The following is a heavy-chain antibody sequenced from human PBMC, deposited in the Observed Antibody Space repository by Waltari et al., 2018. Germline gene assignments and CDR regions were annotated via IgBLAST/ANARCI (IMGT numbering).Heavy chain of an antibody. CDR2: IKQDGSEK. D-gene: IGHD6-13*01. J-gene: IGHJ4*02. Sequence: EVHLVESGGGLVQPGGSLRLSCAASGFTFSSYWMTWVRQAPGKGREWVANIKQDGSEKYYVDSVKGRFTISRDNAKNSLYLQMNSLRAEDTAVYYCARLEQQLVKPLDYWGQGTLVTVSS. V-gene: IGHV3-7*01. CDR1: GFTFSSYW. CDR3: ARLEQQLVKPLDY.